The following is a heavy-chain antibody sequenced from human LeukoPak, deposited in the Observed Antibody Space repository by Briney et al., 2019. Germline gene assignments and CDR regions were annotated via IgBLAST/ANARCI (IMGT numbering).Heavy chain of an antibody. CDR1: GFTFSRYN. V-gene: IGHV3-21*01. Sequence: PGGSLRLSCATSGFTFSRYNMNWVRQAPGKGLEWVSSISSSSSSYIYYAESVKGRFTISRDNAKNSLYLQMNSLRAEDTAVYYCAREQSYGSGSYYVCYFDYWGQGTLVTVSS. J-gene: IGHJ4*02. CDR3: AREQSYGSGSYYVCYFDY. D-gene: IGHD3-10*01. CDR2: ISSSSSSYI.